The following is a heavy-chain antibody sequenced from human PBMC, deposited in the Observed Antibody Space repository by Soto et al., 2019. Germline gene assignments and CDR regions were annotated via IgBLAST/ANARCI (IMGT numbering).Heavy chain of an antibody. V-gene: IGHV4-31*03. D-gene: IGHD2-2*01. Sequence: PSETLSLTCTVSGGSISSGGYYWSWIRQHPGKGLGWIGYIYYSGSTYYNPSLKSRVTISVDTSKNQFSLKLSSVTAADTAVYYCARARVVPAAIPHNWFDPWGQGTLVTVSS. CDR3: ARARVVPAAIPHNWFDP. J-gene: IGHJ5*02. CDR2: IYYSGST. CDR1: GGSISSGGYY.